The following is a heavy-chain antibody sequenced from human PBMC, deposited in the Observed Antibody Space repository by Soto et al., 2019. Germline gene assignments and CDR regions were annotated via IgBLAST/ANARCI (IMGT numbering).Heavy chain of an antibody. V-gene: IGHV1-69*13. CDR1: GGTFSSYA. J-gene: IGHJ6*02. D-gene: IGHD6-19*01. CDR3: ARVRRIAVAGPYGMDV. Sequence: AASVKVSCKASGGTFSSYAISWVRQAPGQGLEWMGGIIPIFGTANYAQKFQGRVTITADESTSTAYMELSSLRSEDTAVYYCARVRRIAVAGPYGMDVWGQGTTVTVSS. CDR2: IIPIFGTA.